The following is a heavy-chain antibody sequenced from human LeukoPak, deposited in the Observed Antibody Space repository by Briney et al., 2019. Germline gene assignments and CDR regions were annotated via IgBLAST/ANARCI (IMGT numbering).Heavy chain of an antibody. CDR2: IYSTGST. CDR3: TRGGYIYGYLDAFDV. CDR1: RLTVSNTY. V-gene: IGHV3-53*01. D-gene: IGHD5-18*01. Sequence: GGSLRLSCTASRLTVSNTYMSWVRQAPGKGREWVSLIYSTGSTYYADSVKGRFTISRDNSKKTLYLQMNSLRAEDTAVYYCTRGGYIYGYLDAFDVWGQGTMVTVSS. J-gene: IGHJ3*01.